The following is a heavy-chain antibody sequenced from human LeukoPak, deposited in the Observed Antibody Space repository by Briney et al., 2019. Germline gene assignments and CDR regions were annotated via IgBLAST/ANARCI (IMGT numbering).Heavy chain of an antibody. CDR1: GGSFSGYY. Sequence: SETLSLTCAVYGGSFSGYYWSWIRQPLGEGLEWIGEINHSGSTNYNPSLKSRVTISVDTSKNQFSLKLSSVTAADTAVYYCARLGVAAYAFDIWGQGTMVTVSS. J-gene: IGHJ3*02. CDR3: ARLGVAAYAFDI. V-gene: IGHV4-34*01. D-gene: IGHD2-15*01. CDR2: INHSGST.